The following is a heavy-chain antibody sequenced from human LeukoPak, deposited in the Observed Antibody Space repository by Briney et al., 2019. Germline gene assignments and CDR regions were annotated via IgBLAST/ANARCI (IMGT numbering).Heavy chain of an antibody. CDR2: LRRKAYGGTV. CDR3: RSNTYYVDH. V-gene: IGHV3-49*04. Sequence: PGQSLRLSCTVSGFTFADYAMSWVRHPPGKGLEWVGFLRRKAYGGTVEYAASVKGRFTMSRDDSNSIAYLEMNSLKTEDTAVYYCRSNTYYVDHWGQGTLSPSPQ. D-gene: IGHD4-11*01. CDR1: GFTFADYA. J-gene: IGHJ4*02.